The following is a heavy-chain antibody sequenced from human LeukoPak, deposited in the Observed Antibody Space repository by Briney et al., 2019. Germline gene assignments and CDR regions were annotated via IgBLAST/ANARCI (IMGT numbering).Heavy chain of an antibody. CDR1: GYSISSGYY. V-gene: IGHV4-38-2*02. CDR3: ARVQWLLDY. Sequence: SETLSLTCTVSGYSISSGYYWGWIRQPPGKGLEWIGSIYHSGSTYYNPSLKSRVTISVDTSKNQFSLKLSSVTAADTAVYYCARVQWLLDYWGQGTLVTVSS. D-gene: IGHD5-12*01. CDR2: IYHSGST. J-gene: IGHJ4*02.